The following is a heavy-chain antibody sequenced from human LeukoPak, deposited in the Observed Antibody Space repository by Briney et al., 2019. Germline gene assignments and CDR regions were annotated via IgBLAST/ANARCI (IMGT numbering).Heavy chain of an antibody. CDR3: ARETTPELGDYGDYLPGRTAFDI. CDR2: ISYDGGNK. D-gene: IGHD4-17*01. Sequence: PGRSLRLSCAASGFTFSSYAMHWVRQAPGKGLEWVAVISYDGGNKYYADSVKGRSTISRDNSKNTLYLQMNSLRAEDTAVYYCARETTPELGDYGDYLPGRTAFDIWGQGTMVTVSS. J-gene: IGHJ3*02. CDR1: GFTFSSYA. V-gene: IGHV3-30-3*01.